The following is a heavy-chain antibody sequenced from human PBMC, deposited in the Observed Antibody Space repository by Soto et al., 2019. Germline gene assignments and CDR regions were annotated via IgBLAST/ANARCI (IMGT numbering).Heavy chain of an antibody. CDR1: GGSFSGYY. CDR3: ARGGGPNCSSTSCYAKDAFDI. D-gene: IGHD2-2*01. CDR2: INHSGST. Sequence: PSETLSLTCAVYGGSFSGYYWSWIRQPPGKGLEWIGEINHSGSTNYNPSLKSRVTISVDTSKNQFSLKLSSVTAADTAVYYCARGGGPNCSSTSCYAKDAFDIWGQGTMVTVSS. J-gene: IGHJ3*02. V-gene: IGHV4-34*01.